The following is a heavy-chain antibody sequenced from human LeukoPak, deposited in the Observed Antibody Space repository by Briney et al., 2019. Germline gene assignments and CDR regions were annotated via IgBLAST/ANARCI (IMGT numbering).Heavy chain of an antibody. J-gene: IGHJ4*02. V-gene: IGHV3-21*01. CDR3: TFSTVTTVGDY. D-gene: IGHD4-17*01. CDR1: GFTFSGYS. CDR2: ISSSSSYI. Sequence: PGGSLRLSCAASGFTFSGYSMNWVRQAPGKGLEWVSSISSSSSYICYADSVKGRFTISRDNAKNSLYLQMNSLRAEDTAVYYCTFSTVTTVGDYWGQGTLVTVSS.